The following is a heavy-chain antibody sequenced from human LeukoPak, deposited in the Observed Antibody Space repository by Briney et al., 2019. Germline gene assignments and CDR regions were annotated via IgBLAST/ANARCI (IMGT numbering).Heavy chain of an antibody. Sequence: PGGSLRLSCAASGFTFSDYYMSWIRQAPGKGLEWVSYISSSGSTIYYADSVKGRFTISRDNAKNSLYLQMNSLTAEDTAVYYCAKGYGSGSYYPYYGMDVWGKGTTVTVSS. D-gene: IGHD3-10*01. CDR2: ISSSGSTI. J-gene: IGHJ6*04. CDR1: GFTFSDYY. V-gene: IGHV3-11*01. CDR3: AKGYGSGSYYPYYGMDV.